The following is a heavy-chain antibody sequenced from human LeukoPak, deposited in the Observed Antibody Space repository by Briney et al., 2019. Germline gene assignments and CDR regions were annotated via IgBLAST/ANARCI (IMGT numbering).Heavy chain of an antibody. J-gene: IGHJ5*02. Sequence: GRCLTPSCATAGSTFSSTGMGCASHDARGWRGWVKLIRLDGSNKNYAASVKGRFTFTRHNSKNTLYLQMNSLRAEDTAVYYCAKVQYLRFLEWLFDSVWFDPWGQGTLVTVSS. CDR2: IRLDGSNK. CDR1: GSTFSSTG. D-gene: IGHD3-3*01. V-gene: IGHV3-30*02. CDR3: AKVQYLRFLEWLFDSVWFDP.